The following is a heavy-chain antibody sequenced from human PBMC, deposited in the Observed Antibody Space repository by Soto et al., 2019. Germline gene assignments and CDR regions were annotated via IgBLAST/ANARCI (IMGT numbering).Heavy chain of an antibody. D-gene: IGHD1-26*01. J-gene: IGHJ4*02. V-gene: IGHV4-59*01. CDR3: AGSKSKFDY. Sequence: PSETLSLTCTVSGDSISSYYGSWIRQPPGKGLEWIGYIYYSGSTNYNPSLKSRVTISVDTSKNQFSLKLSSVTAADTAVYYCAGSKSKFDYWGQGTLVTVSS. CDR1: GDSISSYY. CDR2: IYYSGST.